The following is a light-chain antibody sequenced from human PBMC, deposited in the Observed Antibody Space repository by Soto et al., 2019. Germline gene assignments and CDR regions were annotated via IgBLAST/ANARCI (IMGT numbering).Light chain of an antibody. CDR3: QQSYSMPRT. CDR1: QSISFC. Sequence: DIEMTQSPSSLSASVGDIVTITFRASQSISFCLNWYQQKPGKAPKLLIYTASNVQSGVPSRISGSGSGTEFTLTITSLQPEDFATYYCQQSYSMPRTFGQGTKVDIK. V-gene: IGKV1-39*01. CDR2: TAS. J-gene: IGKJ1*01.